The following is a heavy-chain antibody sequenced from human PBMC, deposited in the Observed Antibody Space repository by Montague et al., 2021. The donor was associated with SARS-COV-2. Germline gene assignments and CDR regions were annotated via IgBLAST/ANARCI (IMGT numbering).Heavy chain of an antibody. V-gene: IGHV4-38-2*02. J-gene: IGHJ4*02. Sequence: SEILSLTCTVSNYSVSSGYYWGWIRQFPGKGLEWIGFKFHSGSTYYNPXXQSRVITSVDTSKNQVSLKLRSVSAADTAVYYCARGVVGPTVLFLEYWGQGILVAVSS. CDR2: KFHSGST. CDR3: ARGVVGPTVLFLEY. D-gene: IGHD1-26*01. CDR1: NYSVSSGYY.